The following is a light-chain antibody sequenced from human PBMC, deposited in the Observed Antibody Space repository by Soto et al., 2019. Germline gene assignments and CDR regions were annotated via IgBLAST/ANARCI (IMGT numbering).Light chain of an antibody. Sequence: EIVLTQSPAILSLSPGERVTLSCRASQSVSSYLAWYQQKPGQAPRLLIHDASNRATGIPVRFSGSGSGTDFTLTISSLEPEDFAVYYCQQRTNWPPTFGQGTRLEIK. CDR2: DAS. V-gene: IGKV3-11*01. J-gene: IGKJ5*01. CDR1: QSVSSY. CDR3: QQRTNWPPT.